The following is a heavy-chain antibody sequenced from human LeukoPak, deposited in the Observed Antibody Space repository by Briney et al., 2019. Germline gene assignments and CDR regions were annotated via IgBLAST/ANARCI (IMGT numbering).Heavy chain of an antibody. V-gene: IGHV4-30-4*01. J-gene: IGHJ4*02. CDR2: IHHSGTT. CDR1: GGSISGTDYY. CDR3: AGRGYAMAY. Sequence: SETLSLTCSVSGGSISGTDYYWSWIRQPPGKGLEWIGYIHHSGTTSYSPSLKSRITISVDPSMNQFSLKLTSMTAADTAVYYCAGRGYAMAYWGQGTLVTVSS. D-gene: IGHD5-12*01.